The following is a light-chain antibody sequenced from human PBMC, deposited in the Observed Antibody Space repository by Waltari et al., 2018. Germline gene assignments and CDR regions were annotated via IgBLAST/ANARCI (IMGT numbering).Light chain of an antibody. J-gene: IGKJ2*01. V-gene: IGKV1-33*01. CDR3: QRYDNLPTFT. Sequence: DIQMTQSPSSLSASVGDRVTITCQVSQDISSYLNWYLQQPGKAPKLLISDVSTLETGVPSRFSGAASGTHFALTINSLQPEDIGTYYCQRYDNLPTFTFGPGTKLEI. CDR1: QDISSY. CDR2: DVS.